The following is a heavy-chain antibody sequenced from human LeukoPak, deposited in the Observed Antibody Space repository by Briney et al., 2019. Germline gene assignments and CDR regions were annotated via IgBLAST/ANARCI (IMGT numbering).Heavy chain of an antibody. Sequence: GGSLRLSCAASGFTFSNYGMDWVRQAPGKGLEWVAVIWYDGSNKYYADSVKGRFTISRDNSKNTLYLQMNSLRAEDTAVYYCARGDYYDSSGYSQYFQHWGQGTLVTVSS. CDR3: ARGDYYDSSGYSQYFQH. J-gene: IGHJ1*01. CDR2: IWYDGSNK. V-gene: IGHV3-33*01. D-gene: IGHD3-22*01. CDR1: GFTFSNYG.